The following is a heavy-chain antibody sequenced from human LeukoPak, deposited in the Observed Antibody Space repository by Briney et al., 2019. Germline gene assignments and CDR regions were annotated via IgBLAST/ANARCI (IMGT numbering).Heavy chain of an antibody. Sequence: PGRSLRLSCAASGFAFSTYYMTWVRQAPGKGLEWVANIKENGNEKNYADSVKGRFTISRDNAKNSVHLQMNTLRAEDTAVYYCARDRTYFYDSSGPYYDAYDIWGHGTMVTVSS. J-gene: IGHJ3*02. CDR2: IKENGNEK. V-gene: IGHV3-7*05. CDR3: ARDRTYFYDSSGPYYDAYDI. D-gene: IGHD3-22*01. CDR1: GFAFSTYY.